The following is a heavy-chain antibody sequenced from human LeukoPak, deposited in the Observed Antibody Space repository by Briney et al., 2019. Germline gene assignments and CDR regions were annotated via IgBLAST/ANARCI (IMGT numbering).Heavy chain of an antibody. CDR2: MNPNSGNT. Sequence: ASVKVSCKDSGYTFTSYDINWVRQATGQGLEWMGWMNPNSGNTGYAQKFQGRVTITRNTSISTAYMELSSLRSEDTAVYFCARVASFRFYFDYWGQGALVTVSS. CDR3: ARVASFRFYFDY. V-gene: IGHV1-8*03. CDR1: GYTFTSYD. J-gene: IGHJ4*02. D-gene: IGHD2/OR15-2a*01.